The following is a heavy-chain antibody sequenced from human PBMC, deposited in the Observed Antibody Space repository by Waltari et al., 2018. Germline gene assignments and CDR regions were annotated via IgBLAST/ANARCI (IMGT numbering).Heavy chain of an antibody. CDR3: ARGDGPFDY. CDR1: GFTFSTYW. Sequence: EAQLVASGGALVPPGGSLRLSCAASGFTFSTYWRSWVRQAPGKGLEWVANIHREGSEKYYVDSVKGRFTISRDNAKNSLSLQMNSLRAEDTAIYYCARGDGPFDYWGLGTLVTVSA. CDR2: IHREGSEK. V-gene: IGHV3-7*03. J-gene: IGHJ4*02.